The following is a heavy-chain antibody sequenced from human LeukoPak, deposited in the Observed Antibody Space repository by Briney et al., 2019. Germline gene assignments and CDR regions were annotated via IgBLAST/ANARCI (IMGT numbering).Heavy chain of an antibody. CDR2: IASDGSAI. V-gene: IGHV3-48*03. J-gene: IGHJ4*02. D-gene: IGHD6-19*01. Sequence: PGGSLRLSCAASGFTFSSYEMNWVRQAPGKGLEWVSYIASDGSAIYYIDSVKGRFTISRDNAKNSLYLQMNSLRAGDTAVYHCVRDSSAWGNAGFDCWGQGTVVTVSS. CDR1: GFTFSSYE. CDR3: VRDSSAWGNAGFDC.